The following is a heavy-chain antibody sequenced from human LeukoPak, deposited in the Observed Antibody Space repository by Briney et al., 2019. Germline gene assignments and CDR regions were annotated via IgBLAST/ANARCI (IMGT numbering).Heavy chain of an antibody. V-gene: IGHV4-39*01. CDR3: ARHRYDYVWGSYRSGFDY. D-gene: IGHD3-16*02. Sequence: PSETLSLTCTVSGGSISSSSYYWGWIRQPPGKGLEWIGSIYYSGSTYYNPSLKSRVTISVDTSKNQFSLKLSSVTAADTAVYYCARHRYDYVWGSYRSGFDYWGQGTLVTVSS. J-gene: IGHJ4*02. CDR1: GGSISSSSYY. CDR2: IYYSGST.